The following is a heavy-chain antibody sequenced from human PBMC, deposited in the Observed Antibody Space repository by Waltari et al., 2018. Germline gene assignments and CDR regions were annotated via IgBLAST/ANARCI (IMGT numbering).Heavy chain of an antibody. D-gene: IGHD2-21*01. CDR3: ARPAYCGGDCSFDY. CDR1: GYSISSGYY. J-gene: IGHJ4*02. CDR2: IYHSGST. Sequence: QAQLQESGPGLVKPSETLSLTCTVSGYSISSGYYWGWIRQPPGKGLEWIGSIYHSGSTYYNPSLKSRVTISVDTSKNQFSLKLSSVTAADTAVYYCARPAYCGGDCSFDYWGQGTLVTVSS. V-gene: IGHV4-38-2*02.